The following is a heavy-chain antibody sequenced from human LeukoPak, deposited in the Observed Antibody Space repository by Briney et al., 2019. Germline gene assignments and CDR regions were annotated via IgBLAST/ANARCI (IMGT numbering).Heavy chain of an antibody. CDR2: INPTGST. Sequence: NTSETLSLTCAVYGGSFSGYYYTWIRQFPGKGLEWIGEINPTGSTNYNSSLKSRLTISADTSNNQFSLNLSSVTAADTAVYYCARPRYSSRSFDYWGQGTLVTVSS. CDR1: GGSFSGYY. V-gene: IGHV4-34*01. J-gene: IGHJ4*02. CDR3: ARPRYSSRSFDY. D-gene: IGHD6-13*01.